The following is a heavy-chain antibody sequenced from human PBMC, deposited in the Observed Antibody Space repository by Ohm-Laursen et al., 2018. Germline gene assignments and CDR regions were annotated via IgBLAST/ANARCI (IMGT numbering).Heavy chain of an antibody. CDR3: VLYSSFSVS. CDR1: GGSLRNYY. D-gene: IGHD6-6*01. V-gene: IGHV4-59*08. J-gene: IGHJ5*02. Sequence: GTLSLTCTVSGGSLRNYYWSWIRQPPGKGLEWIGYIYYNGNPRYNPSLESRLTISVDPSKNQFPLKHNSVTAADTALYYCVLYSSFSVSWGQGTLVTVSS. CDR2: IYYNGNP.